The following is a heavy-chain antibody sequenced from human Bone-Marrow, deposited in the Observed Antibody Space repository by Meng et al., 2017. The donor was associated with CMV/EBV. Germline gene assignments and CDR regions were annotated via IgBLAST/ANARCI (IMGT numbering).Heavy chain of an antibody. Sequence: QITLKESGPGLLKPPQTPTLTCTFSGFSLNSNGMGVGWIRQPPGKALEWLALIYWDGDKRYSPSLKSRLTITKDTSNNQVVLTMTNMGPVDTATYFCAHRPTEGLFDYWGQGTLVTVSS. V-gene: IGHV2-5*02. CDR1: GFSLNSNGMG. CDR2: IYWDGDK. J-gene: IGHJ4*02. CDR3: AHRPTEGLFDY.